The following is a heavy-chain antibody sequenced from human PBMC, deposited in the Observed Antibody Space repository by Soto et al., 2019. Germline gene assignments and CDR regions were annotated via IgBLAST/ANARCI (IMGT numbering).Heavy chain of an antibody. CDR2: IYWDDDK. J-gene: IGHJ3*02. D-gene: IGHD3-9*01. CDR1: GFSLSTSGVG. Sequence: ITLRESGPTLVKPTQPLTLTCTFSGFSLSTSGVGVGWIRQPPGKALECLALIYWDDDKRYSPSLKNRLTITKDTSKNQVVLTMTNMDPVDTATYYCARRPLILTRYYSGGGAFDIWGQGTMVTVSS. CDR3: ARRPLILTRYYSGGGAFDI. V-gene: IGHV2-5*02.